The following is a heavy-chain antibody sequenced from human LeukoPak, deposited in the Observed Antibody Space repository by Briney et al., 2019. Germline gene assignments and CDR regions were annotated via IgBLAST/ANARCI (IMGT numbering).Heavy chain of an antibody. V-gene: IGHV4-39*07. CDR1: GGSISSSTYY. CDR3: AGIMVGAITDDWLDDVFDV. J-gene: IGHJ3*01. CDR2: LYYDGST. D-gene: IGHD1-26*01. Sequence: NPSETLSLTCSVSGGSISSSTYYWAWIRQPPGKGLEWVGSLYYDGSTYYNPSLKSRGTISVDTSKSQFSPKLGSVTAADTAMYYCAGIMVGAITDDWLDDVFDVWGQGTLVTVSS.